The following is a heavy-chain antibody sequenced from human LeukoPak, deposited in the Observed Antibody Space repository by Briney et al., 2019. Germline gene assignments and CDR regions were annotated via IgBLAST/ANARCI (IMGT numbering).Heavy chain of an antibody. J-gene: IGHJ4*02. D-gene: IGHD3-22*01. Sequence: SETLSLTCAVYGGSFSGYYWSWIRQPPGKGLEWIGAINHSGSTNHNPSLKSRVTISVDTSKNQFSLKLSSVTAADTAVYYCARCPYYYDSSGYYYARPDRQMYFDYWGQGTLVTVSS. CDR2: INHSGST. CDR3: ARCPYYYDSSGYYYARPDRQMYFDY. CDR1: GGSFSGYY. V-gene: IGHV4-34*01.